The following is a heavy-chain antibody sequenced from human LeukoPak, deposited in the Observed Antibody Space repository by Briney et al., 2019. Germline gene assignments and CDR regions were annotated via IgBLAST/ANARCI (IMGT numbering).Heavy chain of an antibody. CDR3: ARNRDGHNSFDY. J-gene: IGHJ4*02. D-gene: IGHD5-24*01. CDR1: GGSINNGGYY. Sequence: PSETLSLTCTVSGGSINNGGYYWSWIRQHPGKGLEWIVYIYYSGSSYYNPSLRSRVTISVDTSKNHFPLKLSSVTAADTAVYYFARNRDGHNSFDYWGQGTLVTVSS. V-gene: IGHV4-31*03. CDR2: IYYSGSS.